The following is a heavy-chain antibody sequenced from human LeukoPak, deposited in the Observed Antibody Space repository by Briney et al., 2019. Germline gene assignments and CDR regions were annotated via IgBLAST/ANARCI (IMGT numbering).Heavy chain of an antibody. J-gene: IGHJ4*02. D-gene: IGHD3-10*01. V-gene: IGHV4-34*01. CDR3: ARSSRVTAYGSGSYPDY. Sequence: SETLYLTCAVYGGSFSGYYWSWIRQPPGKGLEWIGEINHSGSTNYNPSLKSRVTISVDTSKNQFSLKLSSVTAADTAVYYCARSSRVTAYGSGSYPDYWGQGTLVTVSS. CDR1: GGSFSGYY. CDR2: INHSGST.